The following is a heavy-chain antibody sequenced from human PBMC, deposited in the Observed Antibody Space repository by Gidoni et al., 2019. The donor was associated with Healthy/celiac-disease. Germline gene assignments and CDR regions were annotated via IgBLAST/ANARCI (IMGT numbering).Heavy chain of an antibody. CDR1: GYSFTTSW. D-gene: IGHD1-26*01. J-gene: IGHJ5*02. Sequence: VQLVQSGAEVKNPGASLQISCKGSGYSFTTSWIGWVRQMPGKGLEWMGIIYPGDSDTRYSPSFKGQVTISADKSISTAYLQWSSLKASDTAMYYCARHRGPSGTIPRGWFDPWGQGTLVTVSS. CDR2: IYPGDSDT. V-gene: IGHV5-51*01. CDR3: ARHRGPSGTIPRGWFDP.